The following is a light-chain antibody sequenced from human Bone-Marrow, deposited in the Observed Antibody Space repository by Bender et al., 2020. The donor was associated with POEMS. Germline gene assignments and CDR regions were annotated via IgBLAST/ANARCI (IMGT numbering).Light chain of an antibody. CDR2: ANN. Sequence: QSVLTQPPSVSGAPGQTVTISCTGSKDNVHWYQKVSGTAPKTLIYANNKRPSGVADRFFGSKSGSSASLVIHGLQSEDEADYFCLSCDTGPSSYVCVSGAGTRVTVL. V-gene: IGLV1-40*01. CDR3: LSCDTGPSSYVCV. CDR1: KDN. J-gene: IGLJ1*01.